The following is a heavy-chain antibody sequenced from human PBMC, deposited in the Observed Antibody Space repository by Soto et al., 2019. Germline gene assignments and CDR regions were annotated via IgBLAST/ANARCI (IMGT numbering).Heavy chain of an antibody. D-gene: IGHD3-16*01. J-gene: IGHJ6*02. CDR2: IYYTGST. CDR1: GGSISSGGYY. Sequence: PSETLSLTCTVSGGSISSGGYYWNWIRQHPGKGLEWIGYIYYTGSTFYKPSLHSRVTISVDTSKDQFSLKLSSVTAADTAVYYCASSDVSRYYYGMDVWGQGTTVTLSS. CDR3: ASSDVSRYYYGMDV. V-gene: IGHV4-31*03.